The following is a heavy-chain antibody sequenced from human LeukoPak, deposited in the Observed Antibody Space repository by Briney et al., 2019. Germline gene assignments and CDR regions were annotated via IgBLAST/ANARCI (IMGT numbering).Heavy chain of an antibody. Sequence: GESLKISCKGSGYSFTSYWIGWVRQMPGKGLEWMGIIYPGDSDTRYSPSFQGQVTISADKSISTPYLQWSSLKASDTAMYYCATLSGYDANYYYYMDVWGKGTTVTVSS. J-gene: IGHJ6*03. CDR3: ATLSGYDANYYYYMDV. V-gene: IGHV5-51*01. CDR1: GYSFTSYW. CDR2: IYPGDSDT. D-gene: IGHD5-12*01.